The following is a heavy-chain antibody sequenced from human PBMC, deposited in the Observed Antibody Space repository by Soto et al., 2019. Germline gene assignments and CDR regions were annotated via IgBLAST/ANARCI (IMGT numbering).Heavy chain of an antibody. CDR1: GGTFSSYA. CDR2: IIPIFGTA. D-gene: IGHD6-6*01. J-gene: IGHJ6*02. V-gene: IGHV1-69*13. CDR3: ARGVIIAARRTYYGMDV. Sequence: ASVKVSCKASGGTFSSYAIRWVRQAPGQGLEWMGGIIPIFGTANYAQKFQGRVTITADESTSTAYMELSSLRSEDTAVYYCARGVIIAARRTYYGMDVWGLGTTVTVSS.